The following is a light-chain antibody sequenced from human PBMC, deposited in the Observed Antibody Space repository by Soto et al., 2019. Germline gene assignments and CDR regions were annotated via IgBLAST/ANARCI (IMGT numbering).Light chain of an antibody. Sequence: QSVLTQPASVSGSPGQSITVSCTGTSSDVSGYNSVSWYQQHPGKPPKLIIYEVSNRPSGVSDRFSGSKSGNTASLTISGLQAEDEADYYCSSYTSTSSYVFANGTKVTVL. CDR3: SSYTSTSSYV. CDR2: EVS. V-gene: IGLV2-14*03. J-gene: IGLJ1*01. CDR1: SSDVSGYNS.